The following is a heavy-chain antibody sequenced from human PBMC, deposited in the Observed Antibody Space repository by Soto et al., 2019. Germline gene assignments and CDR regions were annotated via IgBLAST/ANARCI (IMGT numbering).Heavy chain of an antibody. J-gene: IGHJ6*02. Sequence: PSETLSLTCTVSGGSISSGDYYWSWIRQPPGKGLEWIGYIYYSGSTYYNPSLRSRLTISVDTSKDQFSLKLSSVTAADTAVYCCARLGPTTVPTSYFTGNYNGMDVWGQGTTATVSS. CDR1: GGSISSGDYY. V-gene: IGHV4-30-4*01. CDR2: IYYSGST. CDR3: ARLGPTTVPTSYFTGNYNGMDV. D-gene: IGHD4-17*01.